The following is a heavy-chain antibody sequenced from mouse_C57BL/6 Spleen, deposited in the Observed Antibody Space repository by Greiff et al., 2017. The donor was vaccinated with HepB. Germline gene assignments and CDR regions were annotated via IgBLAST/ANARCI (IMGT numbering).Heavy chain of an antibody. J-gene: IGHJ4*01. D-gene: IGHD2-5*01. CDR1: GYTFTSYW. Sequence: VQLQQPGTELVKPGASVKLSCKASGYTFTSYWMHWVKQRPGQGLEWIGNINPSNGGTNYNEKFKSKATLTVDKSSSTAYMQLSSLTSEDSAVYYCARGGAYYSNYDAMDYWGQGTSVTVSS. V-gene: IGHV1-53*01. CDR2: INPSNGGT. CDR3: ARGGAYYSNYDAMDY.